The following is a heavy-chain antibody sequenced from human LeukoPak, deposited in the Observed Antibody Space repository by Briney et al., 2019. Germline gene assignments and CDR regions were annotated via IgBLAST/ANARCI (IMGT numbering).Heavy chain of an antibody. D-gene: IGHD3-3*01. CDR3: ARRFAIFEVAWGWNRYARGNWFDP. CDR2: INHSGST. J-gene: IGHJ5*02. Sequence: SETLSLTCAVYGGSFSGYYWSWIRQPPGKGLEWIGEINHSGSTNYNPSLKSRVTISVDTSKNQFSLKLSSVTAADTAVYYCARRFAIFEVAWGWNRYARGNWFDPWGQGTLVTVSS. CDR1: GGSFSGYY. V-gene: IGHV4-34*01.